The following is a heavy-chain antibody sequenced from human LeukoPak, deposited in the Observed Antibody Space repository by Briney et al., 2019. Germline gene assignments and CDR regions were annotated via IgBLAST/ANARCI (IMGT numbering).Heavy chain of an antibody. D-gene: IGHD5-24*01. CDR3: ARDLRGDGYNADY. CDR1: RYTFTGYY. J-gene: IGHJ4*02. Sequence: ASVKVSCKASRYTFTGYYMHWVRQAPGQGLEWMGRINPNSGGTNYAQKFQGRVTMTRDTSISTAYMELSRLRSDDTAVYYCARDLRGDGYNADYWGQGTLVTVSS. CDR2: INPNSGGT. V-gene: IGHV1-2*06.